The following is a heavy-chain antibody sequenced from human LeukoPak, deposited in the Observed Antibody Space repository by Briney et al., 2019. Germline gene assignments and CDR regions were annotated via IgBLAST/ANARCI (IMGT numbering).Heavy chain of an antibody. D-gene: IGHD3-3*01. CDR2: IHNSGRT. V-gene: IGHV4-59*02. CDR3: ARVDPSGTGVPPGYYYYYGMDV. Sequence: SETLSLTCSVSGGSVSSYYWSWIRQSPGRGLEWIGYIHNSGRTNYNPSLKSRVTISVDTSKNQFSLKLSSVTAADTAVYYCARVDPSGTGVPPGYYYYYGMDVWGQGTTVTVSS. CDR1: GGSVSSYY. J-gene: IGHJ6*02.